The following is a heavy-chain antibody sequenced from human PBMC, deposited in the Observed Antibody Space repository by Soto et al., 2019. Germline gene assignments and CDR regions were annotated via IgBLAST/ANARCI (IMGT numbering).Heavy chain of an antibody. J-gene: IGHJ4*02. V-gene: IGHV1-18*01. CDR3: ARDGAAAGHVDY. Sequence: TPVKFSCAASGDTFYTYAFTWLRQAPGQGLVWMGWILAYNGNTNYAQKLQGRVTMTTDTSTSTAYMELRSLRSDDTAVYYCARDGAAAGHVDYWGQGTLVTVSS. D-gene: IGHD6-13*01. CDR1: GDTFYTYA. CDR2: ILAYNGNT.